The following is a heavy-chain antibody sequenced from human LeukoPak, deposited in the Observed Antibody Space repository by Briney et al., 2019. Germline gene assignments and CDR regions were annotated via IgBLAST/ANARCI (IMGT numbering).Heavy chain of an antibody. V-gene: IGHV3-30*02. CDR3: AKAQGRAPPDPHYYYYYMDV. J-gene: IGHJ6*03. CDR1: GFTFSSYG. CDR2: LRYDGSNK. Sequence: PGGSLRLSCAASGFTFSSYGMHWVRQAPGKGLEWVAFLRYDGSNKYYADSVKGRFTISRDNSKNTLYLQMNSLRAEDTALYYCAKAQGRAPPDPHYYYYYMDVWGKGTTVTISS.